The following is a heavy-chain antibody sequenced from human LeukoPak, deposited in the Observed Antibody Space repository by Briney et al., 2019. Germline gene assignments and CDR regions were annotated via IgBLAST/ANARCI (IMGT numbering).Heavy chain of an antibody. CDR1: GFTFSKYW. J-gene: IGHJ4*02. D-gene: IGHD6-13*01. V-gene: IGHV3-48*03. Sequence: GGSLRLSCIASGFTFSKYWMTWVRQAPGKGLEWVSYISSSGSTIYYADSVKGRFTISRDNAKNSLYLQMNSLRAEDTAVYYCARGASWSDYWGQGTLVTVSS. CDR2: ISSSGSTI. CDR3: ARGASWSDY.